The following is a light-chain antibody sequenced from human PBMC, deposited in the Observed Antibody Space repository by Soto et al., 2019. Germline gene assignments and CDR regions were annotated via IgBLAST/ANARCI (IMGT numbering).Light chain of an antibody. CDR3: QQYNLYWT. CDR1: QSINNW. CDR2: DAS. V-gene: IGKV1-5*01. J-gene: IGKJ1*01. Sequence: DIQMTQSPSTLSASIGDRVTITCRASQSINNWLAWYQQKPGKAPKLLIYDASSLETGVQSRFSGSGSGTEFTLTISSLQPDDLATYYCQQYNLYWTFGQGTKVEIK.